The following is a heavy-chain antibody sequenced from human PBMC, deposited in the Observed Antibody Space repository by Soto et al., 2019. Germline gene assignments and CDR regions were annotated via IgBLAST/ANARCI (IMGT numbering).Heavy chain of an antibody. CDR3: ARHRDGSTWHFLDN. CDR2: IIPMAGIG. J-gene: IGHJ4*02. Sequence: QVQLVQSGAEVKKPGSSVKVSCKASGGTFSSYTISWVRQAPGQRLEWMGRIIPMAGIGNYAQKFQGRVTITADKSTSTAYMELRSLRSEDTAVYYCARHRDGSTWHFLDNWGQGTLVTVSS. V-gene: IGHV1-69*02. D-gene: IGHD6-13*01. CDR1: GGTFSSYT.